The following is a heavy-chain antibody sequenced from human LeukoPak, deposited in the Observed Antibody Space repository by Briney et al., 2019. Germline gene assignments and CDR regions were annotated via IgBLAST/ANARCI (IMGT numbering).Heavy chain of an antibody. V-gene: IGHV4-38-2*02. D-gene: IGHD2-2*01. Sequence: SENLSLTCAVSGYSISSGYYWGWIRQPPGKGLEWIGSIYHSGSTYYNPSLKSRVTISVDTSKNQFSLKLSPVTAADTAVYYCARDSWGYCSSTRCYGSFDYWGQGTLVTVSS. CDR3: ARDSWGYCSSTRCYGSFDY. CDR1: GYSISSGYY. CDR2: IYHSGST. J-gene: IGHJ4*02.